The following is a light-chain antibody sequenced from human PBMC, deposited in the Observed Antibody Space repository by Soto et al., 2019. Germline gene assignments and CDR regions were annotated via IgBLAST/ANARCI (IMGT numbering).Light chain of an antibody. V-gene: IGLV2-23*02. CDR3: CSYAGSSLV. Sequence: QSALTQPASVSGSPGQSITISCTGTSSDVGSYNLVSWYQQHPGKAPKLMIYEVSKRPSWVSNRFSGSKSGNTASLTISGLQAEDEADYYCCSYAGSSLVFGGGTKLTVL. CDR1: SSDVGSYNL. CDR2: EVS. J-gene: IGLJ2*01.